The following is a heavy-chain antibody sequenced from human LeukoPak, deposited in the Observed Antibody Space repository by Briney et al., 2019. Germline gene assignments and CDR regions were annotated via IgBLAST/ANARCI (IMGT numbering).Heavy chain of an antibody. CDR3: ATGGRSGVAFES. D-gene: IGHD2-15*01. J-gene: IGHJ4*02. CDR1: GFIASSNY. Sequence: GGSLRLSCTASGFIASSNYMSWVRQAPGKGLEWVSLIYSGGSTYYADSVMGRSTISRDKSNNTLYLQMNSLRAEDTAVYYCATGGRSGVAFESWGQGTLVTVSS. V-gene: IGHV3-53*01. CDR2: IYSGGST.